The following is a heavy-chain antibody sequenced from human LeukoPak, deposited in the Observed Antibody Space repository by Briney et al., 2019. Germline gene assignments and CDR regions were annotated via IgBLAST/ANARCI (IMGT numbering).Heavy chain of an antibody. CDR1: GFIFDDYA. Sequence: PGGSLRLSCAASGFIFDDYAMHWVRQAPGKGLEWVSVISWNSGSIGYADSVKGRFTISRDNAKNSLYLRMNSLRAEDTALYYCAKAVGDGEYYFDYWGQGTLVTVSS. D-gene: IGHD1-26*01. CDR2: ISWNSGSI. J-gene: IGHJ4*02. V-gene: IGHV3-9*01. CDR3: AKAVGDGEYYFDY.